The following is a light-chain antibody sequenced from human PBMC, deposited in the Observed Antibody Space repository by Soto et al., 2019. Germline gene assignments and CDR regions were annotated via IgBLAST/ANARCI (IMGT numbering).Light chain of an antibody. CDR1: RTISSW. CDR3: QQYKSYLRT. CDR2: AAS. Sequence: DIPMTQSPSTLSSSVGDRVTITCRASRTISSWLAWYQQKPGKAPKLLIYAASTLESGVSSRFSGRGSGTEFTLTINSLQPEDFATYYCQQYKSYLRTFGQGTKVDI. J-gene: IGKJ1*01. V-gene: IGKV1-5*01.